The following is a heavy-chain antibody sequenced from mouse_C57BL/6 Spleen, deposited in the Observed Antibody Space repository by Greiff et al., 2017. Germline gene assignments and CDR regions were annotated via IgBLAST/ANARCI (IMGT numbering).Heavy chain of an antibody. CDR3: ARYNWYEDFDY. J-gene: IGHJ2*01. CDR1: GFTFTDYY. Sequence: EVKVVESGGGLVQPGGSLRLSCAASGFTFTDYYMSWVRQPPGKALAWLGFLRNKANGYTTEYSASGKGRFNISRDNSQSILYLQMNDLRAEDSATYYCARYNWYEDFDYWRQGTTLTVSS. D-gene: IGHD2-14*01. V-gene: IGHV7-3*01. CDR2: LRNKANGYTT.